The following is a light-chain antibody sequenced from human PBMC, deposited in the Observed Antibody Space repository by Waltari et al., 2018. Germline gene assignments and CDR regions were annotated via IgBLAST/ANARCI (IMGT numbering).Light chain of an antibody. CDR2: GEN. J-gene: IGLJ2*01. CDR3: NSRDSRGQAVV. CDR1: STRSGD. V-gene: IGLV3-19*01. Sequence: SSELTPDPAVSVALGQPFRITCQRDSTRSGDDSWYQQKPGQAPVLVMFGENNRPSGIPDRFSGSISGRTTSLTITGAQAEDEADYYCNSRDSRGQAVVFGGGTRVTVL.